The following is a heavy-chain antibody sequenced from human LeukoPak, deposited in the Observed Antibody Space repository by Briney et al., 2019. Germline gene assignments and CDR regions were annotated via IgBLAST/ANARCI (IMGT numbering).Heavy chain of an antibody. D-gene: IGHD6-13*01. Sequence: GGSLRLSCAASGFTFSSYGMHWVRQAPGKGLEWVAVIWYDGSNKYYADSVKGRFTISRDNSKNTLYLQMHSLRAEDTAVYYCAREVSSWSGFFDYWGQGTLVTVSS. J-gene: IGHJ4*02. V-gene: IGHV3-33*01. CDR2: IWYDGSNK. CDR3: AREVSSWSGFFDY. CDR1: GFTFSSYG.